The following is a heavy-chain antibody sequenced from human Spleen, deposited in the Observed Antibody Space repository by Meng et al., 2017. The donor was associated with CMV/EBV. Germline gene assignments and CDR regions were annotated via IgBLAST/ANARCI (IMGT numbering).Heavy chain of an antibody. CDR1: GFTFDDFA. J-gene: IGHJ6*02. Sequence: SLKISCAASGFTFDDFAMHWVRQAPGKGPEWVAGISWNSGSIDYGDSVKGRFTISRDNAKNSLYLQMNSLRAEDTALYYCAKETYGMDVWGQGTTVTVSS. CDR2: ISWNSGSI. V-gene: IGHV3-9*01. CDR3: AKETYGMDV.